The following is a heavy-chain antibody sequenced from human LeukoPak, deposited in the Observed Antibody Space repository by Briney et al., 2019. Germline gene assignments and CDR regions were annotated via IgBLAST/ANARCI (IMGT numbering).Heavy chain of an antibody. V-gene: IGHV4-39*01. CDR1: GGSISSSSYY. CDR3: AGAYYYDSSGSEDYFDY. Sequence: KPSETLSLTCTVSGGSISSSSYYWGWIRQPPGKGLEWIGSIYYSGSTYYNPSLKSRVTISVDTSKNQFSLKLRSVTAANTAVYYCAGAYYYDSSGSEDYFDYWGQGTLVTVSS. CDR2: IYYSGST. J-gene: IGHJ4*02. D-gene: IGHD3-22*01.